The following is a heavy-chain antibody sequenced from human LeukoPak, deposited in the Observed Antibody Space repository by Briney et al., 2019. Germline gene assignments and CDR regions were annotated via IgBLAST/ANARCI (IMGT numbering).Heavy chain of an antibody. CDR3: ARGEYYFDY. D-gene: IGHD3-10*01. CDR1: GGSISSYY. Sequence: SETLSLTCTVSGGSISSYYWSWIRQPPGKGLEWIGYIYYSGSTNYNPSLKSQVTMSVDTSKNQFSLKLSSVTAADTAVYYCARGEYYFDYWGQGTLVTVSS. CDR2: IYYSGST. J-gene: IGHJ4*02. V-gene: IGHV4-59*01.